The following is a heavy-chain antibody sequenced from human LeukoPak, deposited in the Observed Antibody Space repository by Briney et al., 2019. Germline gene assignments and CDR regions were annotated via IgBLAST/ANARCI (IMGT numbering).Heavy chain of an antibody. CDR3: TKAPLMSCTGAFCYPFDS. Sequence: PGGSLRLSCAASGFTFSSYGMHWVRQAPGKGLEWVAFIRYDGSNKYYADSVKGRFTVSRDNSRNTLYLQMNNLRIEDSAVYYCTKAPLMSCTGAFCYPFDSWGQGVLVTVSS. D-gene: IGHD2-8*02. CDR2: IRYDGSNK. CDR1: GFTFSSYG. J-gene: IGHJ4*02. V-gene: IGHV3-30*02.